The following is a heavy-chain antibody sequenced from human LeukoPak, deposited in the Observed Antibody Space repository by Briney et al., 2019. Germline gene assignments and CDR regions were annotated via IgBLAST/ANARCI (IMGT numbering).Heavy chain of an antibody. D-gene: IGHD3-10*01. Sequence: KTSETLSLTCAVSGGSISSGGYSWSWIRQPPGKGLEWIGYIYHSGSTYYNPSLKSRVTISVDRSKNQFSLKLSSVTAADTAVYYCARAVDERGFGELLSYFDYWGQGTLVTVSS. CDR1: GGSISSGGYS. V-gene: IGHV4-30-2*01. CDR2: IYHSGST. CDR3: ARAVDERGFGELLSYFDY. J-gene: IGHJ4*02.